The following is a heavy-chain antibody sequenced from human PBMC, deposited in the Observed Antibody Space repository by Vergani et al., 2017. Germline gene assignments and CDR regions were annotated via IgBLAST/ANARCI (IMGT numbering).Heavy chain of an antibody. CDR2: ISSSSSTI. CDR1: GFTFSSYS. V-gene: IGHV3-48*02. D-gene: IGHD2-15*01. J-gene: IGHJ5*02. Sequence: VQLVESGGGVVQPGRSLRLSCAASGFTFSSYSMNWVRQAPGKGLEWVSYISSSSSTIYYADSVKGRFTITRDNAKNSLYLQMNSLRDEDTAVYYCARGYCSGGSCYKAFWFDPWGQGTLVTVSS. CDR3: ARGYCSGGSCYKAFWFDP.